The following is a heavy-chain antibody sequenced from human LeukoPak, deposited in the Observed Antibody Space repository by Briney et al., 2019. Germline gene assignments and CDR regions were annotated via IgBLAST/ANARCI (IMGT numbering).Heavy chain of an antibody. Sequence: PGGSLRLSCAASGFTFNFYAMHWVRQVPGKDLEWVSVISESGNTKYYTDSVRGRFTISRDNSQSTLYLHMNYLRPDDTAVYYCARDRVNRVDCGDDCYSAAFDSWGQGTLVIVSS. V-gene: IGHV3-30-3*01. J-gene: IGHJ4*02. CDR2: ISESGNTK. CDR3: ARDRVNRVDCGDDCYSAAFDS. CDR1: GFTFNFYA. D-gene: IGHD2-21*02.